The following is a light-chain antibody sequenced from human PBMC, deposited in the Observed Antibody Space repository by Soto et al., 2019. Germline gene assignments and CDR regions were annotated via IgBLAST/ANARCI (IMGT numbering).Light chain of an antibody. Sequence: EVVLTQSPATLSLSLGEVATLSCRASQSVDRDLAWYRQKPGQPPSLLIHGASTRATGVPARFSGSGSETEFALVITGLQSEDFAVYFCHQYKQWPRTFGQGTKVDIK. CDR3: HQYKQWPRT. J-gene: IGKJ1*01. CDR2: GAS. CDR1: QSVDRD. V-gene: IGKV3-15*01.